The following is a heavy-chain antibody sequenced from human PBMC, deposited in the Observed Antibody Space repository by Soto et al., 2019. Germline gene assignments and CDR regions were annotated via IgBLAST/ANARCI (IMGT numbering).Heavy chain of an antibody. CDR2: IIPMLGIA. V-gene: IGHV1-69*02. Sequence: QVQLVQSGAEVKKPGSSVKVSCKDSGGTFSTYSMFWVRQAPGQGLEWMGRIIPMLGIANYAQRFQDRVTITAEKSRATAYMEVSSLRSEDTALYYCTIGSWSGEVFDIWGQGTMVTGSS. J-gene: IGHJ3*02. D-gene: IGHD2-21*01. CDR3: TIGSWSGEVFDI. CDR1: GGTFSTYS.